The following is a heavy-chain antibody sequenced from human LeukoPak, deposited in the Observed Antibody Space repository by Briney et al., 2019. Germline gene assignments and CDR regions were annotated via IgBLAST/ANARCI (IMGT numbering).Heavy chain of an antibody. V-gene: IGHV3-74*01. J-gene: IGHJ4*02. Sequence: GGSLRLSCAASGFTFSSYWMHWVRQAPGKGLVWVSRISSDGSSTNYAGSVKGRFTISRDNAKNTLYLQMNSLRAEDTAVYYCARVIRSGWEGELSDWGQGTLVTVSS. CDR2: ISSDGSST. CDR1: GFTFSSYW. D-gene: IGHD6-25*01. CDR3: ARVIRSGWEGELSD.